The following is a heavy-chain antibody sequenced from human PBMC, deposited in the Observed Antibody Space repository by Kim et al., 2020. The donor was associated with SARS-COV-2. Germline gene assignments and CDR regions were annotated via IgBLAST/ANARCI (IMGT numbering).Heavy chain of an antibody. V-gene: IGHV4-34*01. Sequence: SETLSLTCAVYGGSFSGYYWSWIRQPPGKGLEWIGEINHSGSTNYNPSLKSRVTISVDTSKNQFSLKLSSVTAADTAVYYCARGGLENSSGWPFDYWGQGTLVTVSS. CDR2: INHSGST. CDR1: GGSFSGYY. D-gene: IGHD6-19*01. J-gene: IGHJ4*02. CDR3: ARGGLENSSGWPFDY.